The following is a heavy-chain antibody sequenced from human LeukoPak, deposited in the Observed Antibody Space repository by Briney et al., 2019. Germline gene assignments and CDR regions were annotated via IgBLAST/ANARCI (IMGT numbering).Heavy chain of an antibody. J-gene: IGHJ4*02. V-gene: IGHV3-23*01. Sequence: GGSLRLSCAASGFTFSTYGMSWVRQAPGKGLEWVSAISGSGDSTYYADSVKGRVTISRDNAKNALYLQMNSLRAEDTGVYFCARGQTLTFWGQGTLVTASS. CDR1: GFTFSTYG. CDR2: ISGSGDST. CDR3: ARGQTLTF.